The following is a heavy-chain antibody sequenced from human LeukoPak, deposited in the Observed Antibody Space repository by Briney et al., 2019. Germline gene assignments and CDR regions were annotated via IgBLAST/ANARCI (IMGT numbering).Heavy chain of an antibody. Sequence: ASVKVSCKASGYTFTGYYMHWVRQAPGQGLEWMGWINPNSGGTNYAQKFQGRVTMTRDTSISTAYMELSRLRSDDTAVYYCARGTVATYITPSGVGYMDVWGKGTTVTVSS. D-gene: IGHD5-12*01. CDR3: ARGTVATYITPSGVGYMDV. CDR2: INPNSGGT. V-gene: IGHV1-2*02. CDR1: GYTFTGYY. J-gene: IGHJ6*03.